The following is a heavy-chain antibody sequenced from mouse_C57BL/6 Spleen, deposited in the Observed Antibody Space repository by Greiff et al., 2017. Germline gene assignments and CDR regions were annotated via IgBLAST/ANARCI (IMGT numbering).Heavy chain of an antibody. V-gene: IGHV1-54*01. CDR3: AKEGDPRSLDY. J-gene: IGHJ2*01. CDR2: INPGSGGT. CDR1: GYAFTNYL. Sequence: QVQLQQSGAELVRPGTSVKVSCKASGYAFTNYLIEWVKQRPGQGLEWIGVINPGSGGTNYNEKFKGKATLTADKSSSTAYMQLSSLTSEDSAVYFCAKEGDPRSLDYWGQGTTLTVSS. D-gene: IGHD1-1*01.